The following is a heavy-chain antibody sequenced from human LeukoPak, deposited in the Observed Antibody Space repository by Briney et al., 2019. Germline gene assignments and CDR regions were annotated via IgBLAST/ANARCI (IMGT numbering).Heavy chain of an antibody. J-gene: IGHJ4*02. V-gene: IGHV3-23*01. CDR2: ISGSGGRT. D-gene: IGHD3-9*01. Sequence: GGSLRLSCAASGFTFSSYAMSWVRQAPGKGLEWVSPISGSGGRTYYADSVKGRFTISRDNSKNALYLQLTSLRLEDTALYYCVKDLTGTWSFDYWGQGTLVTVSS. CDR1: GFTFSSYA. CDR3: VKDLTGTWSFDY.